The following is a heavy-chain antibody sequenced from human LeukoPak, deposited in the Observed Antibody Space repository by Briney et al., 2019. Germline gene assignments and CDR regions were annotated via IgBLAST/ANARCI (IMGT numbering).Heavy chain of an antibody. D-gene: IGHD2-15*01. V-gene: IGHV3-13*05. J-gene: IGHJ3*02. Sequence: GGSLRLSCAASGFTFSSYDMHWVRQATGKGLEWVTAIGTAGDPYYPGSVTGRFTISRENAKNSLYLQMISLRAGDTAVYYCARGLRYCSGGSCYNSDAFDIWGQGTMVTVSS. CDR2: IGTAGDP. CDR3: ARGLRYCSGGSCYNSDAFDI. CDR1: GFTFSSYD.